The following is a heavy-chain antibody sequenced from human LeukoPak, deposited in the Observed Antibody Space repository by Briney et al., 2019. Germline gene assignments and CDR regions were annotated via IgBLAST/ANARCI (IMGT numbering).Heavy chain of an antibody. CDR3: AKEKGSYSSSSTYFDY. Sequence: GGSLRLSCAASGFTFSSYGMHWVRQAPGKGLEWVAFIRYDGSNKYYADSVKGRFTISRDNSKNTLYLQMNSLRAEDTAVYYCAKEKGSYSSSSTYFDYWGQGTLVTVSS. V-gene: IGHV3-30*02. D-gene: IGHD6-6*01. CDR1: GFTFSSYG. J-gene: IGHJ4*02. CDR2: IRYDGSNK.